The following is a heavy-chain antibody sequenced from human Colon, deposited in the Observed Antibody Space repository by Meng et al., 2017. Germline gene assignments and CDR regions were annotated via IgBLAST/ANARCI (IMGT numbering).Heavy chain of an antibody. CDR1: VVSSSGSQW. J-gene: IGHJ4*02. D-gene: IGHD7-27*01. V-gene: IGHV4/OR15-8*02. Sequence: QLREAGPGLVKHSETLSLNCACYVVSSSGSQWWGCVRQSPEKGLDWIGEIHYSGNSNYNPSLKSRVTMSMDKSKNHFSLNLTSVTAADTAIYYCVRGYLGTPVVHFDSWGQGALVTVSS. CDR3: VRGYLGTPVVHFDS. CDR2: IHYSGNS.